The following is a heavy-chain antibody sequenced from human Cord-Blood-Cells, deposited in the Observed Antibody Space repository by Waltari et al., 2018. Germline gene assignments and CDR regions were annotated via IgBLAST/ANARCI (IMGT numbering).Heavy chain of an antibody. J-gene: IGHJ4*02. D-gene: IGHD1-26*01. V-gene: IGHV3-30*18. Sequence: VQVLDSGGGRVQPGSSLRLLLRSFGFSLISYGMHWVCQAPGKGLEWVAVISYDGSNKYYADSVKGRFTISRDNSKNTLYLQMNSLRAEDTAVYYCAKDNEESGSFDYWGQGTLVTVSS. CDR2: ISYDGSNK. CDR1: GFSLISYG. CDR3: AKDNEESGSFDY.